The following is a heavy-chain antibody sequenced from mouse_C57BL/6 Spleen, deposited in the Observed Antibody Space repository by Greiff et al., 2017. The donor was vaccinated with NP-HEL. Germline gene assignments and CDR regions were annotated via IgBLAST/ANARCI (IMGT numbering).Heavy chain of an antibody. V-gene: IGHV7-3*01. CDR1: GFTFTDYY. CDR2: IRNKANGYTT. Sequence: EVKLVESGGGLVQPGGSLSLSCAASGFTFTDYYMSWVRQPPGKALEWLGFIRNKANGYTTEYSASVKGRFTISRDNSQSILYLQMNALRAEDSATYYCAKMTNLGFAYWGQGTLVTVSA. J-gene: IGHJ3*01. CDR3: AKMTNLGFAY.